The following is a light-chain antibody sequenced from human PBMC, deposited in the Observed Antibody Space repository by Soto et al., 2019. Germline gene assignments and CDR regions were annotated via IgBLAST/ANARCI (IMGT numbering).Light chain of an antibody. CDR1: SSDVGTYNY. J-gene: IGLJ2*01. Sequence: QSALTQPRSVSGSPGQSVTISCTGTSSDVGTYNYVSWYQQHPGKAPKLMIYDVSQRPSGVPDRFSGSKSGNTASLTISGHQAEDETDYYCCSYAGSYTPVFGGGTKVTVL. CDR2: DVS. CDR3: CSYAGSYTPV. V-gene: IGLV2-11*01.